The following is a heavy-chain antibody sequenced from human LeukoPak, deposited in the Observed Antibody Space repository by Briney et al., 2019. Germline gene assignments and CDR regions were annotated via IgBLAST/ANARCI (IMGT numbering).Heavy chain of an antibody. CDR1: GFTFSNYA. D-gene: IGHD2-15*01. Sequence: WGPLRLSCAASGFTFSNYAMSWVRQAPGKGLEWVPGISASGGSYYADSVKGRFTVSRDISKNTLYLQMNSLRAEDTAVYFCAREPRDCTGGTCQSAGGYYFYYWSQGTLVTVSS. V-gene: IGHV3-23*01. J-gene: IGHJ4*02. CDR3: AREPRDCTGGTCQSAGGYYFYY. CDR2: ISASGGS.